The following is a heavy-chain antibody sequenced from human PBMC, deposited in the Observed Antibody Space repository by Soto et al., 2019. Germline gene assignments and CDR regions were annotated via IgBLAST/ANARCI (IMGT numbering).Heavy chain of an antibody. CDR2: IYPGDFDT. CDR1: GYTFSSYW. CDR3: ARPRDSSSSYYFDS. Sequence: PGASLKISCQGSGYTFSSYWIGWVRQMPGKGLEWMGIIYPGDFDTRYSPSFQGQVTISADKSISTAYLQWSSLKASDTAMYYCARPRDSSSSYYFDSWGQGTLVTVSS. J-gene: IGHJ4*02. V-gene: IGHV5-51*01. D-gene: IGHD6-13*01.